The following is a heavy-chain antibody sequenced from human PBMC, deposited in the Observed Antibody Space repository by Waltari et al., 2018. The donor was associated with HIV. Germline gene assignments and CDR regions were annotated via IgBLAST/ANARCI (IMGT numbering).Heavy chain of an antibody. J-gene: IGHJ6*02. CDR3: AKDMGIFYAYGMDV. D-gene: IGHD2-8*01. CDR2: ISWNSGNI. V-gene: IGHV3-9*01. CDR1: GFKFGNCA. Sequence: EAQVVESGGGSVQPGRSLRPSCAASGFKFGNCAMNWVRQAPGKALEWVSGISWNSGNIEYADSVKGRFTISRDNGKNSLYLQMNSLRSEDTGLYYCAKDMGIFYAYGMDVWGQGTAVTVSS.